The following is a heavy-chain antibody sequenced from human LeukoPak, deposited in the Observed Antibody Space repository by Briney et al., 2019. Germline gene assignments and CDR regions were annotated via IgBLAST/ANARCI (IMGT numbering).Heavy chain of an antibody. CDR3: ASARTTAFMDV. D-gene: IGHD2-2*01. V-gene: IGHV4-59*12. Sequence: SETLSLTCTVSGGSISSYYWSWIRQPPGKGLEWIGYIYYSGSTNYNPSLKSRVTMSVDTSKNQFSLKLSSVTAADTAVYYCASARTTAFMDVWGKGTTVTVSS. CDR2: IYYSGST. J-gene: IGHJ6*04. CDR1: GGSISSYY.